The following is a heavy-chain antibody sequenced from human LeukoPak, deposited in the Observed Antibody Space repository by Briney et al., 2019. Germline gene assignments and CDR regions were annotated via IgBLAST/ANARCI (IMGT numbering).Heavy chain of an antibody. CDR2: IRYDGSNK. J-gene: IGHJ3*02. CDR3: AKDRDVAFDI. V-gene: IGHV3-30*02. CDR1: GFTFSSYG. Sequence: PGGSLSLSCAASGFTFSSYGMHWVRQAPGKGLEWVAFIRYDGSNKYYADSVKGRFTISRDNSKNTLYLQMNSLIAEDTAVYYCAKDRDVAFDIGGQGTMVTVP.